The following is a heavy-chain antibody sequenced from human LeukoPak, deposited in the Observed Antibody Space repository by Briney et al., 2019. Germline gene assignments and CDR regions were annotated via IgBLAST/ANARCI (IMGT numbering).Heavy chain of an antibody. CDR2: MNPNSGNT. V-gene: IGHV1-8*03. CDR1: GYTFTSYD. J-gene: IGHJ4*02. D-gene: IGHD3-22*01. Sequence: ASVKVSCKASGYTFTSYDINWVRQATGQGLEWMGWMNPNSGNTGYAQKFQGRVTITRNTSISTAYMELSSLRSEDTAVYYCARAVVVIGTSPLDYWGQGTLVTVSS. CDR3: ARAVVVIGTSPLDY.